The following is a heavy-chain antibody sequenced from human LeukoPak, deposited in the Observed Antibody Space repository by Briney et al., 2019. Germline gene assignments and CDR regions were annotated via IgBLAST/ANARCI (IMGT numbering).Heavy chain of an antibody. CDR2: IYYSGST. D-gene: IGHD6-13*01. V-gene: IGHV4-59*01. CDR1: GGSISTYY. Sequence: KASETLSLTCTVSGGSISTYYWSWIRQPPGKGLEWIGYIYYSGSTNYNPSLKSRVTISVEMSKNQFSLKLSSVTAADTAVYYCARGVREQQLVYNWFDPWGQGTLVTVSS. CDR3: ARGVREQQLVYNWFDP. J-gene: IGHJ5*02.